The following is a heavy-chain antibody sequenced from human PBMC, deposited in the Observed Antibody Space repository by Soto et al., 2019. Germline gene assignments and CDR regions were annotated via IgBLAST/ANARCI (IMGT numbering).Heavy chain of an antibody. CDR2: IDYDGTRK. CDR3: AKVDCRGGSCYSGPFDY. Sequence: QVQQVESGGGVVQPGRSRRLSCATSGFIFNSHGMYWVRQAPGKGLEWVAGIDYDGTRKDYADSVKGRFTISRDSSKNSLYLQIDSLRAEDTAVYYCAKVDCRGGSCYSGPFDYWGPGILVIVSS. V-gene: IGHV3-30*18. J-gene: IGHJ4*02. CDR1: GFIFNSHG. D-gene: IGHD2-15*01.